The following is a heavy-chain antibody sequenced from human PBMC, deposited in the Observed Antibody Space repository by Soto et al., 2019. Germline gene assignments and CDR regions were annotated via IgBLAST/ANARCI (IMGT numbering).Heavy chain of an antibody. D-gene: IGHD3-16*01. V-gene: IGHV1-69*13. CDR1: GGLFSSFS. J-gene: IGHJ1*01. CDR3: ARGGGPYVWFNEF. Sequence: ASVEVSCKDSGGLFSSFSISWVLQAPGQGLEWMGGIIPVFGTTNYAQKFQGRVTITADESTNTAYMELSSLTSDDTAMYYCARGGGPYVWFNEFWGQGTQVTVSS. CDR2: IIPVFGTT.